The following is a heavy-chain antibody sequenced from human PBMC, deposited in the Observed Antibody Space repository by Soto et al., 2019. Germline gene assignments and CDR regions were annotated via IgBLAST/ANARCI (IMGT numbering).Heavy chain of an antibody. CDR2: ISSGGAT. Sequence: QVQLQESGPGLVKPSDTLSLTCAVSGTSISGDYWWGWIRQTPGKGLEWIGYISSGGATHYNPSLGSQLTMSVDTSRSQSSLKLSSVTAVDAALYYCTRKTGGYYFFEYWGRGTLVTVSS. V-gene: IGHV4-28*01. CDR3: TRKTGGYYFFEY. CDR1: GTSISGDYW. D-gene: IGHD2-8*02. J-gene: IGHJ4*02.